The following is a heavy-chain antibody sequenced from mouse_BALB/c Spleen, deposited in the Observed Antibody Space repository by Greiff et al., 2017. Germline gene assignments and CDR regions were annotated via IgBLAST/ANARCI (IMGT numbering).Heavy chain of an antibody. J-gene: IGHJ4*01. Sequence: VMLVESGGGLVKPGGSLKLSCAASGFTFSSYAMSWVRQTPEKRLEWFATISSGGSYTYYTDSVKGRFTISRDNAKNTLYLQMSSLRSEDTAMYYCAKICYDDDGYAMDYRGRGTSVALSS. CDR2: ISSGGSYT. V-gene: IGHV5-9-1*01. CDR3: AKICYDDDGYAMDY. D-gene: IGHD2-4*01. CDR1: GFTFSSYA.